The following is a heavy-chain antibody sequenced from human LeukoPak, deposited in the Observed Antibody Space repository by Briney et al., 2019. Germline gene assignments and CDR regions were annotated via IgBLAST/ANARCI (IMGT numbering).Heavy chain of an antibody. V-gene: IGHV3-23*01. D-gene: IGHD5-12*01. CDR3: ARNENSGWGYFDY. J-gene: IGHJ4*02. CDR1: RFTFNSYA. Sequence: GSLRLSCAASRFTFNSYAMSWVRQAPGKGLEWVSVIGGSNGITFYVGSVKGRFTISRDNSKDTLYLQMNSLRAEDTAVYYCARNENSGWGYFDYWGQGTLVTVSS. CDR2: IGGSNGIT.